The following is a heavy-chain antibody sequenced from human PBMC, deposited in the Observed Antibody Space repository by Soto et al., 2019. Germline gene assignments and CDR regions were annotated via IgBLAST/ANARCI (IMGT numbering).Heavy chain of an antibody. D-gene: IGHD3-22*01. CDR2: ISGSGGST. Sequence: GGSLRLSCAASGFTFTNYAMTWVRQAPGTGLEWVSAISGSGGSTYYADSVKGRFTISRDNYKNTLSLQMNSLRAEDTAVYYCAKVIALSNRDRFGWFDPWGQGTLVTVSS. CDR1: GFTFTNYA. J-gene: IGHJ5*02. CDR3: AKVIALSNRDRFGWFDP. V-gene: IGHV3-23*01.